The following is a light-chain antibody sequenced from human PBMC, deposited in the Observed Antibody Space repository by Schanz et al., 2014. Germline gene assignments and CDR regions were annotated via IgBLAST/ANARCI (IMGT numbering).Light chain of an antibody. Sequence: QSALTQPRSVSGSPGQSVTISCTGTSSDVGGYNYVSWYQQHPGKAPKLMIYDVSKRPSGVPDRFSGSKSDNTASLTISGLQAEDEADYYCCSYAGSSTLWVFGGGTKLTVL. J-gene: IGLJ3*02. CDR1: SSDVGGYNY. CDR3: CSYAGSSTLWV. CDR2: DVS. V-gene: IGLV2-11*01.